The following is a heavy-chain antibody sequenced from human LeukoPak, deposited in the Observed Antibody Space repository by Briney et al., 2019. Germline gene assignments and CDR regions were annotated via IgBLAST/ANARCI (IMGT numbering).Heavy chain of an antibody. J-gene: IGHJ4*02. D-gene: IGHD2-2*01. CDR2: MNPNSGNT. V-gene: IGHV1-8*01. CDR1: GYTFTSYD. Sequence: ASVKVSCKAPGYTFTSYDINWARQATGQGLEWMGWMNPNSGNTGYAQKFQGRVTMTRNTSIRTSYMELSSLRSEDTAVYYCAIGYCSRTSCSWPSFDYWGQGTLVTVSS. CDR3: AIGYCSRTSCSWPSFDY.